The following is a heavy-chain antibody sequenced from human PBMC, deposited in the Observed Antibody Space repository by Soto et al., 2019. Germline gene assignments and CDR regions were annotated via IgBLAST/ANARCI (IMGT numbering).Heavy chain of an antibody. J-gene: IGHJ6*02. D-gene: IGHD2-15*01. CDR3: AKQALGYCSGGSCYSRSGGYYYYGMDV. V-gene: IGHV4-39*01. CDR2: IYYSGST. Sequence: TLSLTCTVSGGSISSSSYYWGWIRQPPGKGLEWIGSIYYSGSTYYNPSLKSRVTISVDTSKNQFSLKLSSVTAADTAVYYCAKQALGYCSGGSCYSRSGGYYYYGMDVWGQGPTVTVSS. CDR1: GGSISSSSYY.